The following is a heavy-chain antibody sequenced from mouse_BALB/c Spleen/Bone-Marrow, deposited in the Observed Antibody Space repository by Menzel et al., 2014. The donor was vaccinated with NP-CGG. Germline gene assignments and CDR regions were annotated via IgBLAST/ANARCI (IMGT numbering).Heavy chain of an antibody. CDR2: ISSGGGST. CDR1: GFTFSDYY. Sequence: EVQRVESGGGLVQPGGSLKLSCATSGFTFSDYYMYWVRQTPEKRLEWVAYISSGGGSTYYPDTVKGRFTISRDNAKNTLYLQMSRLKSEDTAMYYCARRGWYYAMDYWGQGTSVTVSS. D-gene: IGHD2-3*01. J-gene: IGHJ4*01. V-gene: IGHV5-12*02. CDR3: ARRGWYYAMDY.